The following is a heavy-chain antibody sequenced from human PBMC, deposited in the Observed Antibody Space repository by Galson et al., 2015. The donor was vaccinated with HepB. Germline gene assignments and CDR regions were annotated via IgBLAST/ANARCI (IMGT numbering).Heavy chain of an antibody. J-gene: IGHJ6*04. V-gene: IGHV3-72*01. D-gene: IGHD1-26*01. CDR3: ARGGV. CDR2: SSKKASSRKT. CDR1: GFIFSAHY. Sequence: SLRLSCAASGFIFSAHYMDWARQAPGKGLEWVARSSKKASSRKTDYAASVKGRFTISRDDSQNSVYLQMNSLKIEDTAVYYCARGGVWGKGTTVTVSS.